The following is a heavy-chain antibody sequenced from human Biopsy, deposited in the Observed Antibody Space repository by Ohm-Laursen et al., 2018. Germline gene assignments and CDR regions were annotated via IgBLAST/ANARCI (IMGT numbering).Heavy chain of an antibody. CDR2: SIPLFNTA. D-gene: IGHD3-22*01. J-gene: IGHJ2*01. V-gene: IGHV1-69*06. Sequence: ASVKVSCNASGGTFTNHAVGWVRQAPGQGLEWVGSSIPLFNTANYADKFQGRVTLTADKSTTTAYMGLSSLRSEDTAIYYCARFPLGAYDDSGSYRAVEHWYFDLWGRGTLVTVSS. CDR3: ARFPLGAYDDSGSYRAVEHWYFDL. CDR1: GGTFTNHA.